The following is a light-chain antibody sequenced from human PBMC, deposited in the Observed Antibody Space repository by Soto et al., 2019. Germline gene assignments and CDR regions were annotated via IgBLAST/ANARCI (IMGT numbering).Light chain of an antibody. CDR1: SSDVGSYNL. CDR2: EGS. V-gene: IGLV2-23*01. CDR3: FSYARSSTHV. J-gene: IGLJ1*01. Sequence: QSALAQPASVSGSPGQSITISCTGTSSDVGSYNLVSWYQQHPGKAPKLMIYEGSKRPSGVSNRFSGSKSGNTASLTISGPPAEDEADYYCFSYARSSTHVLGTGTKVTVL.